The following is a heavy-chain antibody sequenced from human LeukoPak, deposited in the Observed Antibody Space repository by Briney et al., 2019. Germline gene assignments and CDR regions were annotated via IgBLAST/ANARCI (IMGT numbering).Heavy chain of an antibody. CDR3: ARDLAITYYYDSSGYYFSFDY. CDR1: GGSISSYY. V-gene: IGHV4-59*12. Sequence: SETLSLTCTVSGGSISSYYWSWIRQPPGKGLEWIGYIYYSGSTNYNPSLKSRVTISVDTSKNQFSLKLSSVTAADTAVYYCARDLAITYYYDSSGYYFSFDYWGQGTLVTVSS. CDR2: IYYSGST. J-gene: IGHJ4*02. D-gene: IGHD3-22*01.